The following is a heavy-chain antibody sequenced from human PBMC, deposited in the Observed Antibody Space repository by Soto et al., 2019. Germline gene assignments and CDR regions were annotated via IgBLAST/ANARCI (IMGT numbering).Heavy chain of an antibody. V-gene: IGHV3-9*01. CDR3: AKASCSSISCQVDY. J-gene: IGHJ4*02. CDR2: ISWNSGSI. D-gene: IGHD2-2*01. CDR1: GFTFDDYA. Sequence: GGSLRLSCAASGFTFDDYAMHWVRQAPGKGLEWVSGISWNSGSIGYADSVKGRFTISRDNAKNSLYLQMNSLRAEDTALYYCAKASCSSISCQVDYWGQGTLVTVSS.